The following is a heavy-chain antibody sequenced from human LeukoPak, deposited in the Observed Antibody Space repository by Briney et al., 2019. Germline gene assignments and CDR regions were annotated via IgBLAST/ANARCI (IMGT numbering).Heavy chain of an antibody. V-gene: IGHV3-23*01. CDR1: GFTFSSYA. Sequence: GGSLRLSCAASGFTFSSYAMSGVRQAPGKGLEWVSAISGSGGSTYYADSVKGRFTISRDNSKNTLYLQTNSLRAEDTAVYYCATGVDYYYGMDVWGQGTTVTVSS. J-gene: IGHJ6*02. CDR3: ATGVDYYYGMDV. CDR2: ISGSGGST.